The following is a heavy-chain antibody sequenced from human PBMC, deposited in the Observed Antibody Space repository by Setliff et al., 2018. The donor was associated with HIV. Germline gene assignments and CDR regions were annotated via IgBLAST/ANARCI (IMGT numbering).Heavy chain of an antibody. CDR1: GYTFTGYY. J-gene: IGHJ4*02. CDR2: INPNSGGT. V-gene: IGHV1-2*02. CDR3: ARGVDGSYRKFFDN. D-gene: IGHD1-26*01. Sequence: ASVKVSCKASGYTFTGYYMHWVRQAPGQGLEWMGWINPNSGGTNYAQKFQGRVTMTRDTSISTAYMELSRLRSEDTAVYYCARGVDGSYRKFFDNWGQGTLVTVSS.